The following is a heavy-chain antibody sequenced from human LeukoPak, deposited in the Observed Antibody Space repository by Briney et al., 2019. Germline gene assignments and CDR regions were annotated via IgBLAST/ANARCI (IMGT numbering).Heavy chain of an antibody. Sequence: GGSLRLSCAASGFAVCSKYMNWVRQAPGKGLEWVTVIYLDGRADYADSVKGRFTISSDNSKNTVYLQMNSLKDEDTAVYYCARDAETSLANWGQGTLVTVSP. V-gene: IGHV3-66*01. J-gene: IGHJ4*02. CDR2: IYLDGRA. CDR1: GFAVCSKY. CDR3: ARDAETSLAN. D-gene: IGHD5-24*01.